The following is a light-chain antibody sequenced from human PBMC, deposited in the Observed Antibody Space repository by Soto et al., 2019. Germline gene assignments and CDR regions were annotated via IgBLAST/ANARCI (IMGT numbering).Light chain of an antibody. CDR1: QSVSSSY. Sequence: EIVLTQSPGTLSLSPGERATLSCRASQSVSSSYLAWYQQKPGQAPRLLIYGASTRATGIPDRFSGSGSVTDFTLTIISLEPEDFAVYYCQPYGSSHPFTFGPGTKVDIK. V-gene: IGKV3-20*01. CDR3: QPYGSSHPFT. CDR2: GAS. J-gene: IGKJ3*01.